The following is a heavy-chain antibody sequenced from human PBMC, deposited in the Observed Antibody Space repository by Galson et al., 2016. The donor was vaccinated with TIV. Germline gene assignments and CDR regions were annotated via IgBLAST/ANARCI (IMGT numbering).Heavy chain of an antibody. CDR3: ARISGYYDTSGHYIPRSFDY. Sequence: PALVKPTQTLTLTCTFSGFSLNTDGMCVNRIRQPPGKALEWLARIDWDDDKSYTSSLKTRLTISKDTSKNQVVLTMTNMDPVDTATYYCARISGYYDTSGHYIPRSFDYWGQGTLVTVSS. CDR1: GFSLNTDGMC. D-gene: IGHD3-22*01. J-gene: IGHJ4*02. V-gene: IGHV2-70*11. CDR2: IDWDDDK.